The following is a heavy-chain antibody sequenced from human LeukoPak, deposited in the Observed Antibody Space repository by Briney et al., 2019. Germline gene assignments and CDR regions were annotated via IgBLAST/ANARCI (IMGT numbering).Heavy chain of an antibody. J-gene: IGHJ3*02. CDR3: AARGGATGTTQGDAFDI. D-gene: IGHD1-1*01. CDR2: ISAFNGNT. CDR1: GYTFTSYG. V-gene: IGHV1-18*04. Sequence: GASVKVSCKAFGYTFTSYGISWVRQAPGQGLEWIGWISAFNGNTNYAQKLQGRVTMTTDTSTSTAYMELRSLRSDDTAVYYCAARGGATGTTQGDAFDIWGQGTMVTVSS.